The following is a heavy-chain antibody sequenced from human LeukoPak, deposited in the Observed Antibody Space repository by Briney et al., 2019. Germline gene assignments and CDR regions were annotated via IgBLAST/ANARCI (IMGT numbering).Heavy chain of an antibody. CDR3: ARDKRLLRGNFDY. D-gene: IGHD2-21*02. J-gene: IGHJ4*02. V-gene: IGHV3-30*02. CDR2: IRYDGSNK. CDR1: GFTFSSYG. Sequence: GGSLRLSCAASGFTFSSYGMHWVRQAPGKGLEWVAFIRYDGSNKYYADSVKGRFTISRDNAKNSLYLQMNSLRAEDTAVYYCARDKRLLRGNFDYWGQGTLVTVSS.